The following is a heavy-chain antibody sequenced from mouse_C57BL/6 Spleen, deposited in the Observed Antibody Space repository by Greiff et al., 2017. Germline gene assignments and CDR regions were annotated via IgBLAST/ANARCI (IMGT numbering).Heavy chain of an antibody. D-gene: IGHD2-2*01. CDR1: GYTFTSYW. J-gene: IGHJ2*01. Sequence: VKLMESGAELAKPGASVKLSCKASGYTFTSYWMHWVKQRPGKGLDWIGYINPSSGYPKYTQKFKDKATLTADKSSSTAYMQLSSRTYEDSAVYDLSREGLGGYGDYTIYLDYWGQGTTLTVSS. CDR3: SREGLGGYGDYTIYLDY. CDR2: INPSSGYP. V-gene: IGHV1-7*01.